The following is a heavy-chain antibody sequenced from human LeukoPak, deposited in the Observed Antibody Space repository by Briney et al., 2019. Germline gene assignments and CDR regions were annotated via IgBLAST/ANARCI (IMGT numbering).Heavy chain of an antibody. CDR3: TRSYYEAFDY. CDR1: GASIISNH. D-gene: IGHD3-3*01. J-gene: IGHJ4*02. CDR2: VDYNGAT. V-gene: IGHV4-59*01. Sequence: SLSLTCPVSGASIISNHWNWIRPLAAKGLEWIGNVDYNGATKYNPSLQSRSTISLDTTNNQFSLTLTSGPAADAAVYYYTRSYYEAFDYWGQGRLVTVSS.